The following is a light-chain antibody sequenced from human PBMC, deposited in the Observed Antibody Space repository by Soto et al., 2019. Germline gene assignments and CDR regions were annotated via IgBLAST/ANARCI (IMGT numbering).Light chain of an antibody. V-gene: IGKV3-20*01. J-gene: IGKJ5*01. CDR2: GAS. Sequence: EIVLTQSPGTLSLSPGERATLSCRASQSVSSSYLAWYQQKPGQAPRLLIYGASSRATGIPDRFSSSGSGRDFTLTISRLEPEDFAVYYCQQYGSSPPITFGQGIRLEIK. CDR3: QQYGSSPPIT. CDR1: QSVSSSY.